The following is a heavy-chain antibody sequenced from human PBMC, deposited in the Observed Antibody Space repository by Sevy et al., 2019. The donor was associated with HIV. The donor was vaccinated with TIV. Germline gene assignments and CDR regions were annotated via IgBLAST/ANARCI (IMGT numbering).Heavy chain of an antibody. V-gene: IGHV3-7*01. J-gene: IGHJ4*02. CDR1: GFTFSDYF. D-gene: IGHD2-21*01. Sequence: GGSLRLSCAASGFTFSDYFMGWVRQAPAKGLEWVANIKQDGSQKNYVDSVKGRFTISRDNAKNSLYLQMNRLRVDDTAVYYCARELWPGDYWGQGTLVTVSS. CDR3: ARELWPGDY. CDR2: IKQDGSQK.